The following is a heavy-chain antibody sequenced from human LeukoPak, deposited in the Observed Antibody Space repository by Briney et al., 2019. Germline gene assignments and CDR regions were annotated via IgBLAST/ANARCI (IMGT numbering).Heavy chain of an antibody. J-gene: IGHJ6*02. Sequence: PGGSLRLSCAASGFTFSSYAMSWVRQAPGKGLEWVAVISYDGSNKYNADSVKGRFSISRDNSKNTLYLQMNSLRAEDTAVYYCARAVLGKNYYGMDVWGQGTTVTVSS. CDR3: ARAVLGKNYYGMDV. D-gene: IGHD1-14*01. CDR2: ISYDGSNK. V-gene: IGHV3-30-3*01. CDR1: GFTFSSYA.